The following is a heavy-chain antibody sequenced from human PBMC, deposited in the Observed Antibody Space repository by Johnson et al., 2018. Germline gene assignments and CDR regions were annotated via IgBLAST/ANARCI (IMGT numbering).Heavy chain of an antibody. D-gene: IGHD1-26*01. CDR2: INYSAST. Sequence: QVQLQQWGAGLLKPSETLSLTCAVYGGSFSDYYWSWIRQPPGKGLEWIGEINYSASTNYNPSLKRRVTISVDTSKNQFSLKLSSVIAADTAVYYCARAPLGATRTQYVQHWGQGTLVIVSS. CDR1: GGSFSDYY. V-gene: IGHV4-34*01. CDR3: ARAPLGATRTQYVQH. J-gene: IGHJ1*01.